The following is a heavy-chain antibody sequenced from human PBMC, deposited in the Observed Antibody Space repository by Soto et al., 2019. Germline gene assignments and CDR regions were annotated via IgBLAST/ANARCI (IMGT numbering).Heavy chain of an antibody. CDR3: AKDFEVPRPGAFDI. CDR2: ISYDGSNK. V-gene: IGHV3-30*18. D-gene: IGHD3-3*01. Sequence: GGSLRLSXAASGFTFSSYGMHWVRQAPGKGLEWVAVISYDGSNKYYADSVKGRFTISRDNSKNTLYLQMNSLRAEDTAVYYCAKDFEVPRPGAFDIWGQGTMVTVSS. CDR1: GFTFSSYG. J-gene: IGHJ3*02.